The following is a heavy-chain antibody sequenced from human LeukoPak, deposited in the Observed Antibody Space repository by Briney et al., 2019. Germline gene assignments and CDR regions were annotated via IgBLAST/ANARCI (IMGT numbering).Heavy chain of an antibody. CDR3: ARSGLRFNYYYMDV. Sequence: GGSLRLSCAASGFTFSSYAMHWVRQAPGKGLEYVSAISSNGVSTYYANSVKGRFTISRDNSKNTLYLQMGSLRAEDMAVYYCARSGLRFNYYYMDVWGKGTTVTVSS. J-gene: IGHJ6*03. CDR1: GFTFSSYA. D-gene: IGHD3-3*01. CDR2: ISSNGVST. V-gene: IGHV3-64*01.